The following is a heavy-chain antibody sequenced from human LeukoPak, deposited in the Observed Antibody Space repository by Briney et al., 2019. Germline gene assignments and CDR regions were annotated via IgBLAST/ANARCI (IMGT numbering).Heavy chain of an antibody. CDR3: ARDSYYYDDRGSHYYGIDV. Sequence: GGSLRLSCGASGFTFSSYWMHWVRQAPGKGLVWVSRIKSDGSRTDYADSVKGRFIISRDNAKNTLYLQMSSPRVEDTAVYYCARDSYYYDDRGSHYYGIDVWGHGTTVTVSS. CDR1: GFTFSSYW. D-gene: IGHD3-22*01. CDR2: IKSDGSRT. V-gene: IGHV3-74*01. J-gene: IGHJ6*02.